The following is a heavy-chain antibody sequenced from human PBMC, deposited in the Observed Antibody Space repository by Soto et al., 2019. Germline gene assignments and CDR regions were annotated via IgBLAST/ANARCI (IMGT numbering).Heavy chain of an antibody. V-gene: IGHV1-3*01. Sequence: GASVKVSCKASGYTFTSYAMHCVRQAPGQRLEWMGWINAGNGNTKYSQKFQGRVTITRDTSASTAYMELSSLRSEDTAVYYCARQGYCSGGSCYSGAFDIWGQGTMVTVSS. CDR1: GYTFTSYA. CDR2: INAGNGNT. D-gene: IGHD2-15*01. J-gene: IGHJ3*02. CDR3: ARQGYCSGGSCYSGAFDI.